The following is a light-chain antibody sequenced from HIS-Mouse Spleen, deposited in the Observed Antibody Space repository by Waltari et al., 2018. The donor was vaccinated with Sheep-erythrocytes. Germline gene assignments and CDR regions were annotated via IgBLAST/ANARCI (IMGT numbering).Light chain of an antibody. CDR2: DVS. V-gene: IGLV2-11*01. CDR1: SRDVGGYNY. J-gene: IGLJ1*01. CDR3: CSYAGSYNHV. Sequence: QSALTQPRSVSGSPGQSVTISCTGTSRDVGGYNYFSWYQQHPGKAPKLMIYDVSKRPSGVPDRFSGSKSGNTASLTISGLQAEDEADYYCCSYAGSYNHVFATGTKVTVL.